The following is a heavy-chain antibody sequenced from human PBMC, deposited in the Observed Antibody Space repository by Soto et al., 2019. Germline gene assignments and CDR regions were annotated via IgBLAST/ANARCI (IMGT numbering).Heavy chain of an antibody. CDR3: ARWGKMWIQESAFDI. CDR2: IYYSGST. D-gene: IGHD5-18*01. Sequence: LSLTCTVSGGSISSGGYYWSWIRQHPGKGLEWIGYIYYSGSTYYNPSLKSRVTISVDTSKNQFSLKLSSVTAADTAVYYCARWGKMWIQESAFDIWGQGTMVTVSS. V-gene: IGHV4-31*03. J-gene: IGHJ3*02. CDR1: GGSISSGGYY.